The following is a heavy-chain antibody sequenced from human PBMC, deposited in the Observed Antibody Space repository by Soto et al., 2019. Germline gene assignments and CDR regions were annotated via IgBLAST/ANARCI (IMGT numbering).Heavy chain of an antibody. CDR2: IYYSGST. J-gene: IGHJ5*02. CDR3: ARDLLPTQNWFDP. V-gene: IGHV4-59*01. Sequence: PSETLSLTCTVSCGSISSYYWSWIRQPPGKGLEWIGYIYYSGSTNYNPSLKSRVTISVDTSKNQFSLKLSSVTAADTAVYYCARDLLPTQNWFDPWGQGTLVTVSS. CDR1: CGSISSYY.